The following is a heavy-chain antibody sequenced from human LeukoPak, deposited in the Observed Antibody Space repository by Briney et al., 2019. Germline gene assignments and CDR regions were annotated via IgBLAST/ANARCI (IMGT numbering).Heavy chain of an antibody. D-gene: IGHD6-6*01. J-gene: IGHJ4*02. Sequence: GGSLRLSCVASGFTFSDFYMSWIRQAPGKGLEWVSYISSSGNSISYADSVKGRFTISRDNAKNSLYLQMNSLRAEDTAVYYCARADDSSSGYFDYWGQGTLVTVSS. V-gene: IGHV3-11*04. CDR2: ISSSGNSI. CDR3: ARADDSSSGYFDY. CDR1: GFTFSDFY.